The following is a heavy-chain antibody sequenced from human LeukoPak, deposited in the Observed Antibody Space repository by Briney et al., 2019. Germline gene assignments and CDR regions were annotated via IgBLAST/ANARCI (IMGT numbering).Heavy chain of an antibody. J-gene: IGHJ4*02. D-gene: IGHD1-26*01. CDR3: ARHEVRGATTTFDY. V-gene: IGHV3-23*01. Sequence: PGGSLRLSCAVSGLTFRSYGMSWVRQAPGKGLEWVSGISGNGGGTKYADSVEGRFTISRDNSKNTLYLQMSSLRAEDTAVYYCARHEVRGATTTFDYWGQGTLVTVSS. CDR2: ISGNGGGT. CDR1: GLTFRSYG.